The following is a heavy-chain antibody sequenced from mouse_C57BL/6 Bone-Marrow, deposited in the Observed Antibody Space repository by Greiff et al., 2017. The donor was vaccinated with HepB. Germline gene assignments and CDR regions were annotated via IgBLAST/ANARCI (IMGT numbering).Heavy chain of an antibody. V-gene: IGHV5-4*01. CDR3: SYYDYFAY. CDR1: GFTFSSYA. Sequence: EVQLQESGGGLVKPGGSLKLSCAASGFTFSSYAMSWVRQTPEKRLEWVATISDGGSYTYYPDNVKGRFTISRDNAKNNLYLQMSHLKSEDTAMYYCSYYDYFAYWGQGTLVTVSA. CDR2: ISDGGSYT. J-gene: IGHJ3*01. D-gene: IGHD2-4*01.